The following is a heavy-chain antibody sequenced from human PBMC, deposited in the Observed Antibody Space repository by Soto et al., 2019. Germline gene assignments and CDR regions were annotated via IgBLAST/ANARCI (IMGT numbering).Heavy chain of an antibody. Sequence: EVQLLESGGGLVQPGGSLRLSCAASGFTFSSYAMNWVRQAPGKGLEWVSVISGSGGSTYYADPVKGRFTISRDNSKNTLYLQMNSLRAEDTAVYYCARRSSSWYFDYWGQGTLVTVSS. CDR3: ARRSSSWYFDY. CDR1: GFTFSSYA. CDR2: ISGSGGST. D-gene: IGHD6-13*01. V-gene: IGHV3-23*01. J-gene: IGHJ4*02.